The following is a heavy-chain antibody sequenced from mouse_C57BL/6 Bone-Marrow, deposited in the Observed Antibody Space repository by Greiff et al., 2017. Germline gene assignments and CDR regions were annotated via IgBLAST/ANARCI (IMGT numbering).Heavy chain of an antibody. D-gene: IGHD2-2*01. CDR3: ARVRYIWLRRRGDYYAMDY. CDR1: GYTFTNYW. J-gene: IGHJ4*01. Sequence: QVQLQQSGAELVRPGTSVKMSCKASGYTFTNYWIGWAKQRPGHGLEWIGDIYPGGGYTNYNEKFKGKATLTADKSSSTAYMQFSSLTSEDSAIYYSARVRYIWLRRRGDYYAMDYWGQGTSVTVSS. V-gene: IGHV1-63*01. CDR2: IYPGGGYT.